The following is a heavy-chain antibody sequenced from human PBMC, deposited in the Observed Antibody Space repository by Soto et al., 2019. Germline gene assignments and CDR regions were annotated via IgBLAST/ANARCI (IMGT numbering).Heavy chain of an antibody. CDR2: INHSGST. CDR3: ARGFGYSGYGNWFXP. V-gene: IGHV4-34*01. J-gene: IGHJ5*02. CDR1: GGSFSGYY. D-gene: IGHD5-12*01. Sequence: SETLSLTCAVYGGSFSGYYWSWIRQPPGKGLEWIGEINHSGSTNYNPSLKSRVTISVDTSKNQFSLKLSSVTAADTAVYYCARGFGYSGYGNWFXPXGQGTLVT.